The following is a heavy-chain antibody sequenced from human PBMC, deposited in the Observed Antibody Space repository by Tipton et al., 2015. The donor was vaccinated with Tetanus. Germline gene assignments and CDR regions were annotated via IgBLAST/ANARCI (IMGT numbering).Heavy chain of an antibody. CDR3: ARSKAVAGTGEFDY. CDR2: IKQDGSEK. Sequence: SSSSYYWGWIRQPPGKGLEWVANIKQDGSEKYYVDSVKGRFTISRDNAKNSLYLQMNSLRAKDTAVYYCARSKAVAGTGEFDYWGQGTLVTVSS. V-gene: IGHV3-7*03. D-gene: IGHD6-19*01. J-gene: IGHJ4*02. CDR1: SSSSYY.